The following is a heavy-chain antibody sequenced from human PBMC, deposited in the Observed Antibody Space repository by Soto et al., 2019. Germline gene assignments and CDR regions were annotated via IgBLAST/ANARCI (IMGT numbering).Heavy chain of an antibody. Sequence: SETPSLTCTVSGGSISSYYWSWIRQPPGKGLEWIGYIYYSGSTNYNPSLKSRVTISVDTSKNQFSLKLSSVTAADTAVYYCASGYCSSTSCYRNWFDPWGQGTLVTVSS. CDR3: ASGYCSSTSCYRNWFDP. CDR2: IYYSGST. CDR1: GGSISSYY. J-gene: IGHJ5*02. D-gene: IGHD2-2*01. V-gene: IGHV4-59*08.